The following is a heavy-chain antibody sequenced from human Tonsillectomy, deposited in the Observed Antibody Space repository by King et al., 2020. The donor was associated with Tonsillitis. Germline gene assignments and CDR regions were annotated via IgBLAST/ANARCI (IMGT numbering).Heavy chain of an antibody. CDR3: ARGASGTYHRFDY. V-gene: IGHV3-23*04. J-gene: IGHJ4*02. D-gene: IGHD3-10*01. CDR1: GFSFTSYH. Sequence: VQLVESGGGLVQPGGSLRLSCAASGFSFTSYHMNWVRQAPGRGLEWVSTVNLGGGTYYADSVQGRFTISRDNSENALFLEMNSLRVEDRAVYFCARGASGTYHRFDYWGQGALVTVSS. CDR2: VNLGGGT.